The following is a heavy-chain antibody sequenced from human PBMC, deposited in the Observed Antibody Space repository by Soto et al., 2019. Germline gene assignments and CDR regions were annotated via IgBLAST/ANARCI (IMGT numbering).Heavy chain of an antibody. CDR2: TSYDGNNK. CDR1: GFRFKSFV. V-gene: IGHV3-30*19. CDR3: ARWGTTGGFDL. Sequence: QVQLVESGGGVVQPGTYLRLSCAASGFRFKSFVMPWVRQAPGKGLEWVAFTSYDGNNKDYGDSVKGRSTVSRDNSQNTLHLQMDFLRPEDTALYYCARWGTTGGFDLWGQGTLVSVSS. D-gene: IGHD3-16*01. J-gene: IGHJ4*02.